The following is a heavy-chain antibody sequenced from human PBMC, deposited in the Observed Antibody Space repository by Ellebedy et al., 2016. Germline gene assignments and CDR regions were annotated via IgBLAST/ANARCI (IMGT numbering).Heavy chain of an antibody. V-gene: IGHV3-33*08. D-gene: IGHD3-10*01. CDR2: IWYDGSNK. J-gene: IGHJ6*02. CDR1: GFTFSSYG. CDR3: ARDQETQYYYGSGSYDGMDV. Sequence: GGSLRLSCAASGFTFSSYGMHWVRQAPGKGLEWVAVIWYDGSNKYYADSVKGRFTISRDNSKNTLYLQMNSLRAEDTAVYYCARDQETQYYYGSGSYDGMDVWGQGTTVTVSS.